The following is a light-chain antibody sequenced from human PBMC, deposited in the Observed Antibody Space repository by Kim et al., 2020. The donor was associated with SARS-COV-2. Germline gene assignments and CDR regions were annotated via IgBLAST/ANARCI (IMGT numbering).Light chain of an antibody. V-gene: IGLV3-19*01. CDR2: GKN. CDR3: NSRDSSGNHLV. CDR1: SIRSYY. J-gene: IGLJ3*02. Sequence: ALGPTVRITCQGDSIRSYYASWYRQKPGQAPVLVIYGKNNRPSGIPDRFSGSSSGNTASLTITGAQAEDDADYYCNSRDSSGNHLVFGGGTQLTVL.